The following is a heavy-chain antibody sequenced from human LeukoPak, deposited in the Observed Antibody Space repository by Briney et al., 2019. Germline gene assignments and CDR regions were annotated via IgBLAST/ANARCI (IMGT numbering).Heavy chain of an antibody. Sequence: QPGGSLRLSCAASGFTFSNYGMHCVRQAPGKGLEWVAGISEDGINKYYADSVKARFTISRDNSNNTLFLQMNNLRAYDTAVYYCAKDRETTASGTFDYWGQGVLVTVSS. CDR2: ISEDGINK. J-gene: IGHJ4*02. D-gene: IGHD6-13*01. CDR3: AKDRETTASGTFDY. CDR1: GFTFSNYG. V-gene: IGHV3-30*18.